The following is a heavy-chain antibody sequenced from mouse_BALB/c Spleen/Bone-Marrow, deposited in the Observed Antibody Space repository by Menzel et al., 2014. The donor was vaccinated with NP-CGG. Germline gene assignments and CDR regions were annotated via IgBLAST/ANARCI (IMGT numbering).Heavy chain of an antibody. CDR1: GFNIKDYY. V-gene: IGHV14-4*02. J-gene: IGHJ3*01. CDR3: NAQNYGYGAWFAY. D-gene: IGHD1-2*01. CDR2: IDPENGDT. Sequence: EVKLQESGAELVRAGASVKLSCTASGFNIKDYYMHWVKQRPEQGLEWIGWIDPENGDTEYAPKFQGKATMTADTSSNTAYLPLSSLTSEDTAVYYCNAQNYGYGAWFAYWGQGTLVTVSA.